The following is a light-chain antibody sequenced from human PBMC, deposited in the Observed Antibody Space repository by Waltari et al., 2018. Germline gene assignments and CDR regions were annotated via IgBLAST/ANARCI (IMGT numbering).Light chain of an antibody. J-gene: IGKJ2*01. CDR1: QSISSN. CDR2: GAS. Sequence: EILMTQSPPTLSVSPGDRATLSCRASQSISSNVAWYQQTPGQAPRLLIYGASTRATGIPARFSGSGSRTEFTLTISSLQSEDFAVYYCQQYNNWRTFGQGTKLEIK. V-gene: IGKV3-15*01. CDR3: QQYNNWRT.